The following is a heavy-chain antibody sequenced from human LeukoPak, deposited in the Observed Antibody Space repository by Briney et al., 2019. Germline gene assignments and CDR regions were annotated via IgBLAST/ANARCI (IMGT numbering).Heavy chain of an antibody. CDR2: ISYDGSNK. CDR3: AKVGYSSSSHYYYYMDV. V-gene: IGHV3-30-3*01. D-gene: IGHD6-6*01. CDR1: GFTFSSYD. Sequence: GGSLRLSCAASGFTFSSYDMHWVRQAPGKGLEWVAVISYDGSNKYYADSVKGRFTISRDNSKNTLYLQMNSLRAEDTAVYYCAKVGYSSSSHYYYYMDVWGKGTTVTVSS. J-gene: IGHJ6*03.